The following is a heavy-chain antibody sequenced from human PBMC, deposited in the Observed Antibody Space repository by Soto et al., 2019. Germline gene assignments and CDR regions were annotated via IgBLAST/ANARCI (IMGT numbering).Heavy chain of an antibody. CDR2: ISYSGST. Sequence: QVQLQDSGPGLVKPSQTLSLTCTVSGGSISSGNYYWSWIRQPPGKGLEWIGFISYSGSTYYNASLKSRVTISVDTSKNQFSLNLSFVTAADTAVYYCATMGTPATGLYYFDYWGQGTLVTVSS. D-gene: IGHD1-7*01. CDR3: ATMGTPATGLYYFDY. V-gene: IGHV4-30-4*01. J-gene: IGHJ4*02. CDR1: GGSISSGNYY.